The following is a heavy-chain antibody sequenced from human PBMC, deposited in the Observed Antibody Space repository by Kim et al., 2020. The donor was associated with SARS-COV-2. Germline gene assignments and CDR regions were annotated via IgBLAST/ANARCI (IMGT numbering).Heavy chain of an antibody. D-gene: IGHD1-26*01. Sequence: GGSLRLSCAASGFTFGDFGMHWVRQVPGKGLEWVSSINWNSGSIDYADSVKGRFTISRDNATNALFLQMTRLRAEDTAFYYCAKDLRGSYFSFFDSWGQGTLVTVSS. CDR1: GFTFGDFG. V-gene: IGHV3-9*01. J-gene: IGHJ4*02. CDR2: INWNSGSI. CDR3: AKDLRGSYFSFFDS.